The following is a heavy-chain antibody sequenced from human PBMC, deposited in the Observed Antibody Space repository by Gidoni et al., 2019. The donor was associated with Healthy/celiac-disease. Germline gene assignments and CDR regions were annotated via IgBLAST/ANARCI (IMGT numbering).Heavy chain of an antibody. CDR1: GFTFSDYY. CDR3: ARDTYYYDSSGYAHAFDI. J-gene: IGHJ3*02. V-gene: IGHV3-11*06. D-gene: IGHD3-22*01. Sequence: QVQLVESGGGLVKPGGSLRLSCAASGFTFSDYYMSWIRQAPGKGLEWVSYISSSSSYTNYADSVKGRFTISRDNAKNSLYLQMNSLRAEDTAVYYCARDTYYYDSSGYAHAFDIWGQGTMVTVSS. CDR2: ISSSSSYT.